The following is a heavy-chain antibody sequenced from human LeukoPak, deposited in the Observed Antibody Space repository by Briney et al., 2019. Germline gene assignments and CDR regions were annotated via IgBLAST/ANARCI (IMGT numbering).Heavy chain of an antibody. CDR1: GYTFTSYD. Sequence: ASVKVSCKASGYTFTSYDINWVRQATGQGLEWMGWMNPNSGNTGYAQKFQGRVTMTRNTSISTAYMELSSLRSEDTAVYYCARGYCSSTSCHVSWYDPWGQGTLVTVSS. V-gene: IGHV1-8*01. J-gene: IGHJ5*02. D-gene: IGHD2-2*01. CDR2: MNPNSGNT. CDR3: ARGYCSSTSCHVSWYDP.